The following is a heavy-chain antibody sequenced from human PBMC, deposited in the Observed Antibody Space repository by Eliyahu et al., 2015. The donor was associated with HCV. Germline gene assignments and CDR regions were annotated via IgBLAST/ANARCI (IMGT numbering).Heavy chain of an antibody. V-gene: IGHV3-48*02. CDR3: ARDVWGGNYYFEY. CDR2: ISSSSGTI. D-gene: IGHD4-23*01. CDR1: S. Sequence: SMNWVRQAPGKGLEWVSYISSSSGTIYYADSVKGRFTTSRDNAKNSLYLQMNSLRDEDTAVYYCARDVWGGNYYFEYWGQGTLVTVSS. J-gene: IGHJ4*02.